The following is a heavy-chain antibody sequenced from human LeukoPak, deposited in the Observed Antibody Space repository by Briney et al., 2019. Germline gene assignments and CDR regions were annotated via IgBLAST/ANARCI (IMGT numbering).Heavy chain of an antibody. J-gene: IGHJ4*02. CDR3: ATGAGWYSN. Sequence: ASETLSLTCTVPGGSLSDSYWSWLRQPPGEGLEWIGYIFYSGSTNYSPSLRSRVTISLDTSKNQFSLRLTSVTAADTAVYYCATGAGWYSNWGQGTLVTVSS. D-gene: IGHD6-19*01. V-gene: IGHV4-59*01. CDR2: IFYSGST. CDR1: GGSLSDSY.